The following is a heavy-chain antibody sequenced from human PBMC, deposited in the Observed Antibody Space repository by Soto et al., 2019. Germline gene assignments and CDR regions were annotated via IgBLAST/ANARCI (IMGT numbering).Heavy chain of an antibody. CDR3: VRSYNWNVGGVYYFDY. Sequence: GGSLRLSCSASGFTFSEYSMHWVRQAPGKGLEWVSSSSSRSTYIYYADSVKGRFTISRDNAKDSLYLLMNSLRDDDTAVYYCVRSYNWNVGGVYYFDYWGQGTLVTVSS. J-gene: IGHJ4*02. D-gene: IGHD1-1*01. CDR2: SSSRSTYI. V-gene: IGHV3-21*06. CDR1: GFTFSEYS.